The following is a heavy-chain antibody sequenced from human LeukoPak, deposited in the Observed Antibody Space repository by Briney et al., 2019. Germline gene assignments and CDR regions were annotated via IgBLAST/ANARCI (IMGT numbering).Heavy chain of an antibody. CDR2: IRYDGSNK. Sequence: GGSLRLSCAASGFTFSSYGMHWVRQAPGKGLEWVAFIRYDGSNKYYADSVKGRFTISRDNSKNTLYLQMNSLRAEDTAVYYCAKDRPYYYDSSGPGVFDYWGQGTLVTVSS. CDR1: GFTFSSYG. CDR3: AKDRPYYYDSSGPGVFDY. J-gene: IGHJ4*02. D-gene: IGHD3-22*01. V-gene: IGHV3-30*02.